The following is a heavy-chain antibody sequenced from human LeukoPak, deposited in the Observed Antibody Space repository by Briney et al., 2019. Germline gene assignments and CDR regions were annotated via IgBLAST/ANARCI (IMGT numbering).Heavy chain of an antibody. V-gene: IGHV3-73*01. J-gene: IGHJ4*02. D-gene: IGHD2-15*01. CDR2: IRTRSDSYAT. CDR3: TVVARWTNYFDH. Sequence: PGGSLRLSCAASGFTFSGFAIHWVRQASGKGLEWVGRIRTRSDSYATVYAASVKGRFTIPRDDSKNTAYLQMNSLETEGTAVYYCTVVARWTNYFDHWGREPWSPSPQ. CDR1: GFTFSGFA.